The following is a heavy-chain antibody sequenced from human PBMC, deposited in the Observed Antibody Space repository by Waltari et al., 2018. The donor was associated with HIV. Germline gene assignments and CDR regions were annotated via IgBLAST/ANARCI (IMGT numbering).Heavy chain of an antibody. J-gene: IGHJ3*02. V-gene: IGHV4-39*01. CDR2: IYYSGST. D-gene: IGHD3-10*01. CDR3: ARQGVQGVDAFDI. Sequence: QLQLQESGPGLVKPSETLSLTCTVSGGSISSSSYYWGWIRQPPGKGLEWIGSIYYSGSTYYNPSLKSRVTISVDTSKNQFSLKLSSVTAADTAVYYCARQGVQGVDAFDIWGQGTMVTVSS. CDR1: GGSISSSSYY.